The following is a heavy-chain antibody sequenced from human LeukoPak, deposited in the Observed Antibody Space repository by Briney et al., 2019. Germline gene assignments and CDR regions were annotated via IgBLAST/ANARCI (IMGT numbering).Heavy chain of an antibody. J-gene: IGHJ4*02. CDR3: ARGALNLVGARSRPFDY. CDR2: ISYDGSNK. CDR1: GGTSSSYA. D-gene: IGHD1-26*01. V-gene: IGHV3-30-3*01. Sequence: SCKASGGTSSSYAMHWVRQAPGKGLEWVAVISYDGSNKYYADSVKGRFTISRDNSKNTLYLQMNSLRAEDTAVYYCARGALNLVGARSRPFDYWGQGTLVTVSS.